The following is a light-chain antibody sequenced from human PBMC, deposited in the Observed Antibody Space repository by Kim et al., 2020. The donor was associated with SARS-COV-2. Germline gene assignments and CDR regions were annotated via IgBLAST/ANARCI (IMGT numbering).Light chain of an antibody. CDR1: QGIRND. V-gene: IGKV1-17*01. J-gene: IGKJ4*01. Sequence: SSVGDRVTITCRASQGIRNDLGLYQQKPGKAPKRLIYAASSMRSGVPSRFSGSVSGTKFALAVSSLQPEDFAAYYCLQHNSYALTFGGRTKVDFK. CDR2: AAS. CDR3: LQHNSYALT.